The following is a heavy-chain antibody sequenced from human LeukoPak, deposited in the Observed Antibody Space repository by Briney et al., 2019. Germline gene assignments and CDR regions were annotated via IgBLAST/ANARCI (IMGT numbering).Heavy chain of an antibody. CDR1: GFTFNSYG. J-gene: IGHJ3*02. D-gene: IGHD1-26*01. V-gene: IGHV3-30*02. CDR3: AKDGGSGSYFAFDI. Sequence: PGGSLRLSYAASGFTFNSYGMHWVRQAPGKGLEGVAFIRYDGSKSYFADSVKGRFALSRDNSKNTLYLQMSSLRPEDTAVYFCAKDGGSGSYFAFDIWGQGTMVTVSS. CDR2: IRYDGSKS.